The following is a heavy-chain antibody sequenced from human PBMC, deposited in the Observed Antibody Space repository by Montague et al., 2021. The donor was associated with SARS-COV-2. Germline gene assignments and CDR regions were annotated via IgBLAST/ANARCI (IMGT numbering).Heavy chain of an antibody. CDR3: AIPMVRGFSRAFDI. Sequence: SETLSLTCAVYGGSFSGYYWSWIRQPPGKGLEWIGEINHSGSTNYNPSLKSQVTISVDTSKNQFSLKLSSVTAADTAVYYCAIPMVRGFSRAFDIWGHGTMVTVSS. J-gene: IGHJ3*02. CDR1: GGSFSGYY. V-gene: IGHV4-34*01. D-gene: IGHD3-10*01. CDR2: INHSGST.